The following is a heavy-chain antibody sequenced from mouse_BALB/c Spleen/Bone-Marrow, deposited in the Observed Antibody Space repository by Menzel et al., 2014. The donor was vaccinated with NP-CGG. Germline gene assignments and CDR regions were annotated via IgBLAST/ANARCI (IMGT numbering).Heavy chain of an antibody. Sequence: EVKLMESGGGLVQPGGSLKLSCAASGFDFSRYWMSWVRQAPGKGLEWIGEINPDSSTINYTPSLEDKFIISRDNAKNTLYLQMSKVRSEDTALYYCARLYYDYDDVFYWYCDVWGAGTTVTVSS. J-gene: IGHJ1*01. D-gene: IGHD2-4*01. CDR3: ARLYYDYDDVFYWYCDV. CDR1: GFDFSRYW. V-gene: IGHV4-1*02. CDR2: INPDSSTI.